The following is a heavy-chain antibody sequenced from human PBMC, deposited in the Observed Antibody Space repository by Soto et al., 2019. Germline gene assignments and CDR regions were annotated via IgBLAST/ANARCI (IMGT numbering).Heavy chain of an antibody. Sequence: SVKVSCKASGDTFSFYSINWVRQAPGLGLEWMGRINPILSMSNYAQRFQGRVTMTADKSTSTAYMELSGLRSEDTAIYYCASSYGSGYRAFDYWGQGALVPVSS. J-gene: IGHJ4*02. D-gene: IGHD3-10*01. CDR2: INPILSMS. CDR1: GDTFSFYS. V-gene: IGHV1-69*02. CDR3: ASSYGSGYRAFDY.